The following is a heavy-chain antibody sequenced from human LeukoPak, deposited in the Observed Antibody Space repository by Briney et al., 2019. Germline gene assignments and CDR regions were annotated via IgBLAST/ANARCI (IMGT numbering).Heavy chain of an antibody. V-gene: IGHV1-2*02. CDR1: GCTFTGYY. Sequence: GASVKVSCKASGCTFTGYYMHWVRQAPGQGLEWMGWINPNSGGTNYAQKFQGRVTMTRDTSISTAYMELSRLRSDDTAVYYCARDGGVVVPAAPNYWGQGTLVTVSS. D-gene: IGHD2-2*01. J-gene: IGHJ4*02. CDR3: ARDGGVVVPAAPNY. CDR2: INPNSGGT.